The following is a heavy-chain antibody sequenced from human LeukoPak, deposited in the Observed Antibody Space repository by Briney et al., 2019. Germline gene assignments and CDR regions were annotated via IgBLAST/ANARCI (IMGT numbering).Heavy chain of an antibody. CDR3: ARVSSGSRRDGYNVVDY. J-gene: IGHJ4*02. V-gene: IGHV4-59*01. D-gene: IGHD5-24*01. CDR2: IYYSGST. CDR1: GGSISSYY. Sequence: SETLSVTRTVPGGSISSYYWTWIRQPPGKGLEWMGYIYYSGSTSYNPSLMSRVTFSVNTSRNQFSLRLTSVTAADTAVYYRARVSSGSRRDGYNVVDYWGQGTLVTVSS.